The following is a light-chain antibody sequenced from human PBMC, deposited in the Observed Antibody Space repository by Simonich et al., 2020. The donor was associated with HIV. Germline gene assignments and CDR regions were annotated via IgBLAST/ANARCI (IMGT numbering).Light chain of an antibody. J-gene: IGLJ3*02. V-gene: IGLV2-14*01. CDR1: SSDVGGYNY. Sequence: QSALTQPASVSGSPGQSITISCTGTSSDVGGYNYVSWYQQHPGKAPKVMIYDVSKRPSGVSNRFSAYKSGNTASLTISGLQAEDEADYYCSSYTSSSTLMFGGGTKLTVL. CDR3: SSYTSSSTLM. CDR2: DVS.